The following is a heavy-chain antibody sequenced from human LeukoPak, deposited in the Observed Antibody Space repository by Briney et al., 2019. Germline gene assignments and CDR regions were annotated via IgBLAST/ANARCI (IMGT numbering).Heavy chain of an antibody. Sequence: GGSLRLSCAASGFTFSTFAMIWVRQPPGKGLEWVSAISGSGGSTYYADSVKGRFTISRDNSKNTLYLQMNSLRAEDTAVYYCAKDVREGGVRPTYFDYWGQGTLVTVSS. J-gene: IGHJ4*02. CDR3: AKDVREGGVRPTYFDY. V-gene: IGHV3-23*01. CDR2: ISGSGGST. D-gene: IGHD3-3*01. CDR1: GFTFSTFA.